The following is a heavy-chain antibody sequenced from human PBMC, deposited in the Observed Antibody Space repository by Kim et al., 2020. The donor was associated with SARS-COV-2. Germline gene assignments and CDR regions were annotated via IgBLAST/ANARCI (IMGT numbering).Heavy chain of an antibody. CDR3: ARGGGIATPLDY. Sequence: SQTLSLSCAISGDSVSSNTAAWNWIRQSPSRGLEWLGRTYYRSKWYNDYAVSVKSRITFNPDTSKNRFSLQLNSVTPEDTAVYYCARGGGIATPLDYWGQGTLVTVSS. D-gene: IGHD6-13*01. CDR1: GDSVSSNTAA. J-gene: IGHJ4*02. CDR2: TYYRSKWYN. V-gene: IGHV6-1*01.